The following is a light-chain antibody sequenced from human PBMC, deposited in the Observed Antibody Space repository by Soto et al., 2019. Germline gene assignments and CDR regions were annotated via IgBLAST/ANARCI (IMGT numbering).Light chain of an antibody. V-gene: IGKV3-20*01. CDR3: QQYHSSPLT. CDR1: QSVTSSY. Sequence: EIVLTQSPGTLSLSPGERATLSCRASQSVTSSYLAWYQQKPGQAPRRLIYGASIRATGIPDRFSGSGSGTDFTLTISRLEPEHFALYFCQQYHSSPLTFGQGTKVDIK. J-gene: IGKJ1*01. CDR2: GAS.